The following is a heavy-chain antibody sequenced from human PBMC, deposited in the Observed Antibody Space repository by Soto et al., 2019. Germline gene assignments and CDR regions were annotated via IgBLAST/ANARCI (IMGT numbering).Heavy chain of an antibody. CDR2: IGYDKTET. V-gene: IGHV3-33*01. J-gene: IGHJ6*02. CDR3: ARGQYHLLLQPYGLAF. CDR1: GFIFNSHE. D-gene: IGHD1-26*01. Sequence: QVQLVESGGGVVQPGRSLRLSCAASGFIFNSHEMHWVRQAPGKGLEWLAVIGYDKTETYNVEDVKGRFSISRDNSKHTVYLQINSVRAEETAISYFARGQYHLLLQPYGLAFWGQGPTVIVSS.